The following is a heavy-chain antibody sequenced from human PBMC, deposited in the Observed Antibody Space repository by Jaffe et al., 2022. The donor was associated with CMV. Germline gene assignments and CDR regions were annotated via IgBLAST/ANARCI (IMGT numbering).Heavy chain of an antibody. CDR1: GFTFSSYW. Sequence: EVQLVESGGGLVQPGGSLRLSCAASGFTFSSYWMSWVRQAPGKGLEWVANIKQDGSEKYYVDSVKGRFTISRDNAKNSLYLQMNSLRAEDTAVYYCAREYSSSWYFGWFDPWGQGTLVTVSS. CDR3: AREYSSSWYFGWFDP. J-gene: IGHJ5*02. D-gene: IGHD6-13*01. V-gene: IGHV3-7*03. CDR2: IKQDGSEK.